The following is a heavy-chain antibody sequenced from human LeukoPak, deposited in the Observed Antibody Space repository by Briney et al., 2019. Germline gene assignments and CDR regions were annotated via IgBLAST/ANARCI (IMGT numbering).Heavy chain of an antibody. Sequence: PGGSLRLSCAASGFTFSSYWMSWVRQAPGKGLEWVANIKQDGSEKYYVDSVKGRFTISRDNAKNSLYLQMNSLRAEDTAVYYCARVKFRGVLFTHYYMDVWGKGTTVTISS. CDR3: ARVKFRGVLFTHYYMDV. V-gene: IGHV3-7*01. CDR1: GFTFSSYW. D-gene: IGHD3-10*01. CDR2: IKQDGSEK. J-gene: IGHJ6*03.